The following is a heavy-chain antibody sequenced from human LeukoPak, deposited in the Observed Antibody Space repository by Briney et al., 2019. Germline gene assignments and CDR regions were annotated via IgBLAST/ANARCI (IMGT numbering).Heavy chain of an antibody. CDR3: ATDRGRGYCSGGSCYSPYYYGMDV. CDR2: FDPEDGET. D-gene: IGHD2-15*01. CDR1: GYTLTELS. V-gene: IGHV1-24*01. Sequence: ASVKVSCKVSGYTLTELSMHWVRQAPGKGHEWMGGFDPEDGETIYAQKFQGRVTMTEDTSTDTAYMELSSLRSEDTAVYYCATDRGRGYCSGGSCYSPYYYGMDVWGQGTTVTVSS. J-gene: IGHJ6*02.